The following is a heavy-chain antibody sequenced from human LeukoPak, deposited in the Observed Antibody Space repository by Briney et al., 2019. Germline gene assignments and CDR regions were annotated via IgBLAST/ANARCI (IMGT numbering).Heavy chain of an antibody. CDR2: ISSSSSSI. CDR3: ARGLQQLVRGYNYYFMDV. D-gene: IGHD6-13*01. J-gene: IGHJ6*03. V-gene: IGHV3-48*01. Sequence: GGSLRLSCAASGFTFSSYGMNWVRQAPGKGLEWVSYISSSSSSIYYADSVRGRFTISRDNAKNSLYLQMNSLRAEDTAVYYCARGLQQLVRGYNYYFMDVWGKGTTVTVSS. CDR1: GFTFSSYG.